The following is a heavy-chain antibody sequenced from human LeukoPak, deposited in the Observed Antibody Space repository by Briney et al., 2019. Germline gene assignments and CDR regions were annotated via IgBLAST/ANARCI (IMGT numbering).Heavy chain of an antibody. CDR1: RGTFSSYA. J-gene: IGHJ3*02. CDR3: ARNRWEPYHNDAFDI. CDR2: IIPIFGTA. Sequence: GASVKVSCKASRGTFSSYAISWVRQAPGQGLEWMGGIIPIFGTAIYAQKLQGRVTITADDSTSTAYMELSSLRSEDTAVYYCARNRWEPYHNDAFDIWGQGTMVTVSS. D-gene: IGHD1-26*01. V-gene: IGHV1-69*13.